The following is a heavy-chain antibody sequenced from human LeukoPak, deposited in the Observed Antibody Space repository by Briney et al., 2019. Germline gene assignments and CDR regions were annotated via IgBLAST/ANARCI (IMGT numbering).Heavy chain of an antibody. D-gene: IGHD6-13*01. CDR3: AKDPGYSSSWYCFDY. CDR2: ISYDGSNK. V-gene: IGHV3-30*18. CDR1: GFTFSSYG. Sequence: GRSLRLSCAASGFTFSSYGMHWVRQAPGKGLEWVAVISYDGSNKYYADSVKGRFTISRDNSKNTLYLQMNSLRAEDTAVYYCAKDPGYSSSWYCFDYWGQGTLVTVSS. J-gene: IGHJ4*02.